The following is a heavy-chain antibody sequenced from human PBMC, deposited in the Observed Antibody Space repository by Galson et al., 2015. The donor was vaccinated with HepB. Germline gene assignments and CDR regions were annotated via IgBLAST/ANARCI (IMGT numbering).Heavy chain of an antibody. CDR1: GFTFSSYA. V-gene: IGHV3-30*04. CDR2: ISYDGSNK. D-gene: IGHD3-9*01. J-gene: IGHJ6*02. CDR3: AREALRLASYYYYGMDV. Sequence: SLRLSCAASGFTFSSYAMHWVRQAPGKGLEWVAVISYDGSNKYYADSVKGRFTISRDNSKNTLYLQMNSLRAEDTAVYYCAREALRLASYYYYGMDVWGQGTTVTVSS.